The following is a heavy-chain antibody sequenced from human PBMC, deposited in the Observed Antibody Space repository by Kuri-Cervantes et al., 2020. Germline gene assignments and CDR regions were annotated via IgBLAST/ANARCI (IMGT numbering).Heavy chain of an antibody. CDR3: ARGSRGRGYYYMDV. V-gene: IGHV4-61*01. D-gene: IGHD3-16*01. J-gene: IGHJ6*03. Sequence: SETLSLTCTVSGGSVSSGSYYWSWIRQPPGKGLEWIGYIYYSGSTNYNPSLKSRVTISVDTSKNQFSLKLRSVTAADTAVYYCARGSRGRGYYYMDVWGKGTTVTVSS. CDR2: IYYSGST. CDR1: GGSVSSGSYY.